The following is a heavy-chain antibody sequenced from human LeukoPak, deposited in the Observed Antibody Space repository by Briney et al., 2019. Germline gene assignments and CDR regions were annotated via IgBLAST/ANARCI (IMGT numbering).Heavy chain of an antibody. D-gene: IGHD2-2*01. V-gene: IGHV3-66*02. J-gene: IGHJ4*02. CDR1: GFTVRSNY. CDR3: AGLCGSISCPEVVGH. Sequence: GGSLRLSCAASGFTVRSNYMTWVRQAPGEGLEWVSVLYGGGSTYYAYSVQGRFSISRDKSKNTLYFQMNSLRAEDTAVYYCAGLCGSISCPEVVGHWGQGTLVTVSS. CDR2: LYGGGST.